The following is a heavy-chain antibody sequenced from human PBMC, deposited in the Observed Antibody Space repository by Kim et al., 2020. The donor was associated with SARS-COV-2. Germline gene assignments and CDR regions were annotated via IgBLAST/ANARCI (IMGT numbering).Heavy chain of an antibody. J-gene: IGHJ4*02. V-gene: IGHV3-23*03. CDR2: INTGGSST. Sequence: GGSLRLSCAASGFTFTSYAMSWVRQAPGKGLEWVSVINTGGSSTYYADSVRGRFTISRDNSKNTLYLQMNSLRADDTAVYYCAKDSGITMVRGVIIGHYFDYWGQGTLVTVSS. CDR1: GFTFTSYA. CDR3: AKDSGITMVRGVIIGHYFDY. D-gene: IGHD3-10*01.